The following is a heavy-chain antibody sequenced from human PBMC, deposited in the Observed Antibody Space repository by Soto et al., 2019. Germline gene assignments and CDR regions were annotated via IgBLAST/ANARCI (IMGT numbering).Heavy chain of an antibody. CDR2: INSDGSTT. V-gene: IGHV3-74*01. J-gene: IGHJ5*02. CDR3: ARGQFYGSGSYPT. CDR1: GFTFSSYW. Sequence: GGSLRLSCAASGFTFSSYWMHWVRQAPGKGLVWVSRINSDGSTTTYADSVKGRFTISRDNAENTLYLQMNSLRAEDTAVYYCARGQFYGSGSYPTWGQGTLVTVSS. D-gene: IGHD3-10*01.